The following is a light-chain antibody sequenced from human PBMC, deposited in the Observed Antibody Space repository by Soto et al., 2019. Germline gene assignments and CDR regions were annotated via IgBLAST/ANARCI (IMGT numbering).Light chain of an antibody. CDR2: EVS. Sequence: QSALTQPASVSGSPGQSITISCTGTSSDVGSYNLVSWYQQHPGKAPKLMIYEVSKRPSGVSNRFSGSKSGNTASLTISGLQAEDEADYYCCSYAGSSAYVFIVFGTGTKLTVL. V-gene: IGLV2-23*02. CDR1: SSDVGSYNL. CDR3: CSYAGSSAYVFIV. J-gene: IGLJ1*01.